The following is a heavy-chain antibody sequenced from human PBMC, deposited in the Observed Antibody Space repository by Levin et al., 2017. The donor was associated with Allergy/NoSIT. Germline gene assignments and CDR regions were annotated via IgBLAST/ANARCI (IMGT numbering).Heavy chain of an antibody. V-gene: IGHV1-69*04. CDR3: GREEYCSSTSCYEGAGAFDI. D-gene: IGHD2-2*01. Sequence: KISCKASGGTFSSYTISWVRQAPGQGLEWMGRIIPILGIANYAQKFQGRVTITADKSTSTAYMELSSLRSEDTAVYYWGREEYCSSTSCYEGAGAFDIWGQGTMVTVSS. CDR1: GGTFSSYT. CDR2: IIPILGIA. J-gene: IGHJ3*02.